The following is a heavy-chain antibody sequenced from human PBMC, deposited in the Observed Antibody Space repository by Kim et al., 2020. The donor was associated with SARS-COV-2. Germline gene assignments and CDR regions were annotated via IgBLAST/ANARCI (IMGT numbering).Heavy chain of an antibody. Sequence: ADSVKGRFNISRDNAKHSLYPQMNSLRAEDTAVYYCAREGATTYHSFDPWGPGTLVTVSS. CDR3: AREGATTYHSFDP. D-gene: IGHD1-26*01. V-gene: IGHV3-21*01. J-gene: IGHJ5*02.